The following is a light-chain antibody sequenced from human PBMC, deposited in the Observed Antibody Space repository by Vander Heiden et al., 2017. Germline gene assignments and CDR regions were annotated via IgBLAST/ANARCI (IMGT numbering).Light chain of an antibody. CDR2: DDS. CDR3: QVWDSSSDHVV. J-gene: IGLJ2*01. CDR1: NIGSKS. Sequence: SYVLPQPPSVSVAPGQTARITWWGNNIGSKSVHWYQQKPGQAPVLVVDDDSDRPSGIPERFSGSNSGNTATLTISRVEAGDEADYYCQVWDSSSDHVVFGGGTKLTVL. V-gene: IGLV3-21*02.